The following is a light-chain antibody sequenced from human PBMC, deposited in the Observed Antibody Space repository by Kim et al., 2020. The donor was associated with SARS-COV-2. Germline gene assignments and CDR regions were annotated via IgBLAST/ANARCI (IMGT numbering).Light chain of an antibody. CDR3: NSRDSNDNVV. CDR2: GKN. Sequence: ALGQTVMITCQGDSLRIYYATWYQQKPGQAPILVIYGKNNRPSGIPDRFSGSSAGNTASLTITGTQAGDEADYYCNSRDSNDNVVFGGGTKLTVL. CDR1: SLRIYY. J-gene: IGLJ2*01. V-gene: IGLV3-19*01.